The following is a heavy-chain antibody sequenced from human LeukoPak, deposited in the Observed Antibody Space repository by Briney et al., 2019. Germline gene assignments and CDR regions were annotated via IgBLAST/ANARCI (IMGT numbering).Heavy chain of an antibody. D-gene: IGHD6-13*01. CDR1: GFTFSSYG. J-gene: IGHJ4*02. V-gene: IGHV3-30*02. Sequence: PGGSLRLSCAASGFTFSSYGMHWVRQAPGKGLEWVAFIRYDGSNKYYADSVKGRFTISRDNSKNTLYLQMNSLRAEDTAVYYCAKDGQSIAAAPWYFDYWGQGTLVTVSS. CDR2: IRYDGSNK. CDR3: AKDGQSIAAAPWYFDY.